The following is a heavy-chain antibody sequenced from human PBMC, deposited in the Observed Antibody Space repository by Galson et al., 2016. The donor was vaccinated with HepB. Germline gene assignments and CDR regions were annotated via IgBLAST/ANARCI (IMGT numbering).Heavy chain of an antibody. CDR1: GDSISSYY. Sequence: ETLSLTCTVSGDSISSYYWTWIRQPPGKRLEWIGYVYYTGSTKYNPSLRSPVSISVDTSKNQFSLKLSSVTAADTAVYYCAREVASRFDYWGQGILVSVSS. D-gene: IGHD5-12*01. CDR3: AREVASRFDY. V-gene: IGHV4-59*01. J-gene: IGHJ4*02. CDR2: VYYTGST.